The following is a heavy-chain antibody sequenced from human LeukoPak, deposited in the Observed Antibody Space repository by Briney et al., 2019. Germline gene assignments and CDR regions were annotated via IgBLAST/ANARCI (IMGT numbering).Heavy chain of an antibody. V-gene: IGHV4-30-4*07. D-gene: IGHD1-7*01. CDR3: ARDNWNFGTTVGDAFDI. Sequence: PSETLSLTCAVSGGSISSGGYSWSWIRQPPGKGLEWIGYIYYSGSTYYNPSLKSRVTISVDTSKNQFSLKLSSVTAADTAVYYCARDNWNFGTTVGDAFDIWGQGTMVTVSS. CDR1: GGSISSGGYS. CDR2: IYYSGST. J-gene: IGHJ3*02.